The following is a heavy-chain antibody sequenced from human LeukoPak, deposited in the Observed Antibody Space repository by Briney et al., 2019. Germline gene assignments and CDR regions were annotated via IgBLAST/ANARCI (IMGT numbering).Heavy chain of an antibody. Sequence: GGSLRLSCAASGFTFSSYAMHWVRQAPGKGLEWVAVISYDGSNKYYADSVKGRFTISRDNSKNTLYLQMNSLRAEDTAVYYCARDSSRYSSGWAPSYYMDVWGKGTTVTVSS. D-gene: IGHD6-19*01. CDR3: ARDSSRYSSGWAPSYYMDV. J-gene: IGHJ6*03. V-gene: IGHV3-30-3*01. CDR1: GFTFSSYA. CDR2: ISYDGSNK.